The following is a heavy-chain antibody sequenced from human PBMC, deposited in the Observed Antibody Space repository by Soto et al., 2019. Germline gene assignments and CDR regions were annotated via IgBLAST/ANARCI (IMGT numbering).Heavy chain of an antibody. D-gene: IGHD1-26*01. CDR3: AIERQWEPLPY. CDR1: GYTFSNYG. Sequence: QVQLVQSGGEVKKPGASVKVSCKSSGYTFSNYGLTWVRQAPGQGLERMGWFCGYNANTIEAQKFEGTVTMTKDTNTPYMDLRLLRFDDTAVHFCAIERQWEPLPYWGQGTPVIVPS. V-gene: IGHV1-18*01. J-gene: IGHJ4*02. CDR2: FCGYNANT.